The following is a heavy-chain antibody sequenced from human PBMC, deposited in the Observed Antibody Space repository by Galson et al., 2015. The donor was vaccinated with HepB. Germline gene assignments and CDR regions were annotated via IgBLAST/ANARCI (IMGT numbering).Heavy chain of an antibody. V-gene: IGHV3-73*01. CDR1: GFTFSGSA. CDR3: TRLGDLSGYSSL. CDR2: LGSKANSYAT. D-gene: IGHD6-13*01. J-gene: IGHJ4*02. Sequence: SLRLSCAASGFTFSGSAMHWVRQASGRGLEWVGRLGSKANSYATAYAASVKGRFTISRDDSKNTVYMQMNSLKTEDTAVYYCTRLGDLSGYSSLWGQGTLVTVSS.